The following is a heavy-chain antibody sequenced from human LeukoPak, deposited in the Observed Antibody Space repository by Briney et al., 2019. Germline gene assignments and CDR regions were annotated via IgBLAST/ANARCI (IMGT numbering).Heavy chain of an antibody. V-gene: IGHV1-18*04. Sequence: GASVKASCKTSGYAFNFYGLNWVRQAPGQGLEWMGFISLNNGNTHYEQKFQGRVTMAADTSTNTASLEVKSLRSDDTAVYYCQRITIFGVVMDFDYWGQGTLVTVSS. J-gene: IGHJ4*02. CDR3: QRITIFGVVMDFDY. CDR2: ISLNNGNT. D-gene: IGHD3-3*01. CDR1: GYAFNFYG.